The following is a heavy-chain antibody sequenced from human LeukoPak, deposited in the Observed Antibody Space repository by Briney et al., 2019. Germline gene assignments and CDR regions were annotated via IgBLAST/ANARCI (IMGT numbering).Heavy chain of an antibody. V-gene: IGHV4-34*01. Sequence: PSETLSLTCAVYGGSFSGYYWSWIRQPPGKGLEWIGEINHSGSTNYNPSLKSRVTISVDTSKNQFSLKLSSVTAADTAVYYCARASGYYYDSSGPFDYWGQGTLVTVSS. J-gene: IGHJ4*02. CDR3: ARASGYYYDSSGPFDY. CDR2: INHSGST. D-gene: IGHD3-22*01. CDR1: GGSFSGYY.